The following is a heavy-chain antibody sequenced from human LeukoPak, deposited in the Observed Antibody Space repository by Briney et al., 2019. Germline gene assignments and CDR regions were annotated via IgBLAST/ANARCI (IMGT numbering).Heavy chain of an antibody. V-gene: IGHV1-2*02. CDR2: INPKSGAA. CDR3: ARVGYGSGSPIFY. J-gene: IGHJ4*02. Sequence: ASVKVSCKASGYIFSDYYMHWVRQAPGQGLEWLGWINPKSGAADYAQQFRGRVTMTRDTSINTDYMELSRLRSDDTAVYYCARVGYGSGSPIFYWGQGTLVTVSS. CDR1: GYIFSDYY. D-gene: IGHD3-10*01.